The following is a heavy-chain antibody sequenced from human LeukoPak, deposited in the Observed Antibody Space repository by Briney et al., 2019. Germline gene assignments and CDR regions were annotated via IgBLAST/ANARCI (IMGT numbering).Heavy chain of an antibody. V-gene: IGHV4-4*07. J-gene: IGHJ5*02. CDR1: GGSISPNN. D-gene: IGHD3-16*01. Sequence: PSETLSLTCIVSGGSISPNNWSWFRQPAGKGLEWIGRIFADGNTNFNPSLKSRVTMSVDTSKNQFSLKLTSVTAADTATYYCARDWGFYSFDPWGQGTQVTVSS. CDR3: ARDWGFYSFDP. CDR2: IFADGNT.